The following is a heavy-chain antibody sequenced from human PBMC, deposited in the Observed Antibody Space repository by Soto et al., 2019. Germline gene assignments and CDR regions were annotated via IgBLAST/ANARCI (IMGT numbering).Heavy chain of an antibody. CDR2: ISAYNGNT. CDR1: GYTFTNYG. CDR3: ARDHFDFWRGEHDY. V-gene: IGHV1-18*01. Sequence: QLVQSGAEVKKPGASVKVSCKASGYTFTNYGITWVRQAPGQGLEWMGWISAYNGNTKSSQKLQGRVTMTADTSTTTAYMELRSLTSDDTAVYYCARDHFDFWRGEHDYWGKGTLVTVSS. D-gene: IGHD3-3*01. J-gene: IGHJ4*02.